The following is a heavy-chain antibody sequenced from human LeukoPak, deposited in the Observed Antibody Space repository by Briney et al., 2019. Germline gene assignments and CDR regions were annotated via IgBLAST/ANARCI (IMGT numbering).Heavy chain of an antibody. J-gene: IGHJ4*02. Sequence: ASVKVSCKASGYTFTGYYMHWVRQAPGQGLEWMGGIIPIFGTANYAQKFQGRVTITADESTSTAYMELSSLRSEDTAVYYCARATTVRGVTGVEYWGQGTLVTVSS. V-gene: IGHV1-69*13. CDR3: ARATTVRGVTGVEY. CDR1: GYTFTGYY. D-gene: IGHD3-10*01. CDR2: IIPIFGTA.